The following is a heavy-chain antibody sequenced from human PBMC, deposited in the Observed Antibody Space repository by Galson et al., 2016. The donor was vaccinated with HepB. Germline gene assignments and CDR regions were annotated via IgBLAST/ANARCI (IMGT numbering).Heavy chain of an antibody. CDR1: GDSVYNNGAA. CDR3: ARAVMLGRGMDG. V-gene: IGHV6-1*01. D-gene: IGHD3-10*01. Sequence: CAISGDSVYNNGAAWVWIRQSPSRGLEWLGRTFYRSTWENHYAGSVKKRITISPDTSRHQFSLHLNSVTLEDTAVYYCARAVMLGRGMDGWDQETTVTLSS. CDR2: TFYRSTWEN. J-gene: IGHJ6*02.